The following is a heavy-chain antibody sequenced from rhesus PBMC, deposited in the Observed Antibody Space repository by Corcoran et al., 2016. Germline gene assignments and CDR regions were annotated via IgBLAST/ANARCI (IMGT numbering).Heavy chain of an antibody. CDR3: ARDHGSSYGY. D-gene: IGHD4-29*01. J-gene: IGHJ4*01. CDR1: GGSISSNW. V-gene: IGHV4-147*01. Sequence: QLQLQESGPGLVKPSETLSLTCDVSGGSISSNWCGWIRQPPGKGLEWIGRISGSSGSTSYNPSLKSRVTISTDTSKNQCSLKLSSVTAADTAMYYCARDHGSSYGYWGQGVLVTVSS. CDR2: ISGSSGST.